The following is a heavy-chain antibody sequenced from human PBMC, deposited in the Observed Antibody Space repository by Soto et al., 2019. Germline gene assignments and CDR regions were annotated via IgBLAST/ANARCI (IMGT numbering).Heavy chain of an antibody. CDR2: IYSGGST. CDR3: ARNRLGYCSGGSCYSLHYYYYYMDV. CDR1: GFTVSSNY. V-gene: IGHV3-53*04. J-gene: IGHJ6*03. D-gene: IGHD2-15*01. Sequence: GGSLRLSCAASGFTVSSNYMSWVRQAPGKGLEWVSVIYSGGSTYYADSVKGRFTISRHNSKNTLYLQMNSLRAEDTAVYYCARNRLGYCSGGSCYSLHYYYYYMDVWGKGTTVTVS.